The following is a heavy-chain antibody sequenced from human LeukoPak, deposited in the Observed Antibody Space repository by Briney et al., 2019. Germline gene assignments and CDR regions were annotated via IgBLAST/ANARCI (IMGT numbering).Heavy chain of an antibody. V-gene: IGHV3-33*01. Sequence: GGSLRLSCAASGFTFSSFGMHWVRQAPGKGLESVAVIWYDASDRYYADSVKGRFTISRDNSKNTLFLQMNSLRDDDTAVYYCVRGVGVSRFNYFDPWGQGTLVVVSS. CDR2: IWYDASDR. D-gene: IGHD5-24*01. CDR3: VRGVGVSRFNYFDP. J-gene: IGHJ5*02. CDR1: GFTFSSFG.